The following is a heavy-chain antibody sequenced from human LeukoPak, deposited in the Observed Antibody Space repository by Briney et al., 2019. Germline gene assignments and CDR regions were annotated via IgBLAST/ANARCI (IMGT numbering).Heavy chain of an antibody. J-gene: IGHJ3*02. D-gene: IGHD5-18*01. Sequence: GEALEISWKGSGSCFASYWIGGGRPVAGKGREWGGMNYPGECDTRYSPFFQGQVTISADQSISTAYLQWSSLKASDTALYYCARPYTAMATDAFDIWGQGTMVTVSS. CDR2: NYPGECDT. CDR1: GSCFASYW. V-gene: IGHV5-51*01. CDR3: ARPYTAMATDAFDI.